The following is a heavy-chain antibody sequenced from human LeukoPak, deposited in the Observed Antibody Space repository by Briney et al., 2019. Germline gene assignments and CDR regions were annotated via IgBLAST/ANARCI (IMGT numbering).Heavy chain of an antibody. CDR1: GGSISSYY. CDR2: IYYSGST. J-gene: IGHJ5*02. Sequence: SETLSLTCTVSGGSISSYYWSWIRQPPGKGLEWIGYIYYSGSTNYNPSLKSRVTISVDTSKNQFSLKLSSVTAADTVVYYCAAAAGQESNWFDPWGQGTLVTVSS. CDR3: AAAAGQESNWFDP. D-gene: IGHD6-13*01. V-gene: IGHV4-59*12.